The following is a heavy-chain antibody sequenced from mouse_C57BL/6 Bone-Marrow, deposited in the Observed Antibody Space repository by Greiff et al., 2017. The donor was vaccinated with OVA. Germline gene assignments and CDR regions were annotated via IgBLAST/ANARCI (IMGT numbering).Heavy chain of an antibody. J-gene: IGHJ2*01. CDR2: INPNNGGT. D-gene: IGHD2-4*01. CDR3: AYDYDGGCDY. CDR1: GYTFTDYY. V-gene: IGHV1-26*01. Sequence: VQLQQSGPELVKPGASVKISCKASGYTFTDYYMNWVKQSHGKSLEWIGDINPNNGGTSYNQKFKGKATLTVDKSSSTAYMELRSLTSEDSAVYYCAYDYDGGCDYWGQGTTLTVSS.